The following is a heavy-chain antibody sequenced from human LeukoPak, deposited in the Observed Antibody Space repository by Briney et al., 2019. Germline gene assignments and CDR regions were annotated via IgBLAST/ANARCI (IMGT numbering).Heavy chain of an antibody. CDR1: GFTFNNYA. J-gene: IGHJ4*02. Sequence: PGGSLRLSCAASGFTFNNYAMSWVRQAPGKGLEWVSTISGSDDNTYCADSVKGRFTISRDISKNTLYLQMNSLRADDTAVYYCANDFDHWGQGTLVTVSS. CDR3: ANDFDH. CDR2: ISGSDDNT. V-gene: IGHV3-23*01.